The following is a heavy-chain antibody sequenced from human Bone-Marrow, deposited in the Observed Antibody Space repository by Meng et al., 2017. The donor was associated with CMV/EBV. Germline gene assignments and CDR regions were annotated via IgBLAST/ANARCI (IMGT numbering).Heavy chain of an antibody. J-gene: IGHJ4*02. Sequence: GESLKISCAASGFTFSNAWMSWVRQAPGKGLEWVANIKEDGSEKYYVDSVKGRFTISRDNAKNSLYLQMSTLRAEDTAVYYCARDLFDYWGQGTLVTVSS. V-gene: IGHV3-7*01. CDR3: ARDLFDY. CDR1: GFTFSNAW. CDR2: IKEDGSEK.